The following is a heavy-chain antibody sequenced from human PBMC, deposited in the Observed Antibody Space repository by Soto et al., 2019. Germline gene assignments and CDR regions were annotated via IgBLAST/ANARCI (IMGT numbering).Heavy chain of an antibody. CDR3: AKDLAYNPGRGAFDI. J-gene: IGHJ3*02. V-gene: IGHV3-23*01. D-gene: IGHD3-10*01. CDR2: ISVSGGST. CDR1: GFKFEDYA. Sequence: GGSLRLSCAASGFKFEDYAMHWVRQGPGKGLEWVSGISVSGGSTYYADSVTGRFTISRDNSKNTLSLQMNSLRAEDTAVYYCAKDLAYNPGRGAFDIWGQGTMVTLSS.